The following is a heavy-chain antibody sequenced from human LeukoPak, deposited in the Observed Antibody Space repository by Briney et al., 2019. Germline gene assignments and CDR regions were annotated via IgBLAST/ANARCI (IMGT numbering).Heavy chain of an antibody. J-gene: IGHJ4*02. Sequence: GGSLRLSCAASGFTFSSYAMGWVRQAPGKGLEWVSANSGSGSSTSYADSVEGRFTISRDNSKNTLYLQMNRLSGEDTAVYYCAKAEGGYRNPLGYWGQGTLVTVSS. CDR1: GFTFSSYA. CDR2: NSGSGSST. V-gene: IGHV3-23*01. CDR3: AKAEGGYRNPLGY. D-gene: IGHD5-18*01.